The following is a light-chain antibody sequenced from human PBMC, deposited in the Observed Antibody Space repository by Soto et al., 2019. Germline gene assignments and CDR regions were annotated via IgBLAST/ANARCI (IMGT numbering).Light chain of an antibody. CDR2: DVT. Sequence: QSALTQPASVSGSPGQSITISCTGTSSDVGDNNYVSWYQHHPGKAPKLIIYDVTHRPSGISNRFSGSKSGNTASLTSSGLQAEDEADYYCSSYTSSSTLYVFGTGTKLTVL. CDR1: SSDVGDNNY. V-gene: IGLV2-14*03. J-gene: IGLJ1*01. CDR3: SSYTSSSTLYV.